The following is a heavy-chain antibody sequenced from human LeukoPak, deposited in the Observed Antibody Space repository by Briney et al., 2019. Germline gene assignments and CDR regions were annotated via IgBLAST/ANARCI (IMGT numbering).Heavy chain of an antibody. CDR2: IYYSGST. V-gene: IGHV4-61*08. CDR1: GGSISSGGYY. J-gene: IGHJ4*02. D-gene: IGHD4-17*01. Sequence: SETLSLTCTVSGGSISSGGYYWSWIRQHPGKGLEWIGYIYYSGSTNYNPSLKSRVTISVDTSKNQFSLKLSSVTAADTAVYYCARWDYGATKGLGYWGQGTLVTVSS. CDR3: ARWDYGATKGLGY.